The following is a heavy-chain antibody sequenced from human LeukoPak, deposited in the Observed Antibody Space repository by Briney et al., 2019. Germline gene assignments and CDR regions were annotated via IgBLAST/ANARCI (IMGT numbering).Heavy chain of an antibody. J-gene: IGHJ4*02. CDR3: ARVRGSCSGGSCSPYYFDY. CDR2: IYNGGSK. V-gene: IGHV3-53*01. Sequence: GGSLRLSRAPSRFTDNSNYMSWVRQAPGKGLEGVSVIYNGGSKYYAESVKGRFTISRDNSKNTLYLQMNNLRAEDTVVYYCARVRGSCSGGSCSPYYFDYWGQGTLVTVSS. CDR1: RFTDNSNY. D-gene: IGHD2-15*01.